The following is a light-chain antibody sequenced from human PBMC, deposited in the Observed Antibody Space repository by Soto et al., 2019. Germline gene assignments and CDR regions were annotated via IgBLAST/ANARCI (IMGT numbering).Light chain of an antibody. J-gene: IGLJ3*02. CDR2: GNS. Sequence: QSVLTQPPSVSGAPGQRVTISCTGSSSNIGAGYDVHWYQQLPGTAPKLLIYGNSNRPSGVPDRFSGSKSVTSASLAITGLQAEDDADYYCQSYVSSLSGWVFGRGTKLTVL. CDR3: QSYVSSLSGWV. V-gene: IGLV1-40*01. CDR1: SSNIGAGYD.